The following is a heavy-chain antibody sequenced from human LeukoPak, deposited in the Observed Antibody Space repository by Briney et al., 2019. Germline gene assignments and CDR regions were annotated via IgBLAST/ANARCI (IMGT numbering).Heavy chain of an antibody. D-gene: IGHD1-14*01. V-gene: IGHV4-34*01. CDR2: INHSGST. CDR1: GGSFSGYY. Sequence: PSETLSLTCAVYGGSFSGYYWSWIRQPPGKGLEWIGEINHSGSTNYNPSLKSRVTISVDTSKNQFSLKLSSVTAADTAVYYCATRGEREPNWFNPWGQGTLVTVSS. J-gene: IGHJ5*02. CDR3: ATRGEREPNWFNP.